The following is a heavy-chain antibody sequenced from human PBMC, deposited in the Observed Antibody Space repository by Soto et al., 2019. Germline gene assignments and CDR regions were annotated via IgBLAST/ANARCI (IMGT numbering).Heavy chain of an antibody. Sequence: QVQLVESGGGVVQPGRSLRLSCAASGFTFSSYGMHWVRQAPGKGLEWVAVIWYDGSNKYYADSVKGRFTISRDNSKNTLYLQMNSLRAEDTAVYYCAREVAAAGTGYYYGMDVWGQGTTVTVSS. J-gene: IGHJ6*02. CDR2: IWYDGSNK. CDR3: AREVAAAGTGYYYGMDV. V-gene: IGHV3-33*01. CDR1: GFTFSSYG. D-gene: IGHD6-13*01.